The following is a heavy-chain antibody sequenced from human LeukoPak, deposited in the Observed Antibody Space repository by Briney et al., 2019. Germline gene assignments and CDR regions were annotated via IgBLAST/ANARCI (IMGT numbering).Heavy chain of an antibody. CDR1: GGSTSSSDYW. CDR3: ARQVGTGRWSFDY. V-gene: IGHV4-39*01. J-gene: IGHJ4*02. CDR2: VYYSGTT. Sequence: PSETLSLTCSVSGGSTSSSDYWWGCIRQPPGKGLEWIGSVYYSGTTHYNPSLKSRVTISIDTSKIQFSLKLTSLTAADTALYYCARQVGTGRWSFDYWGQGSLVTVSS. D-gene: IGHD4-23*01.